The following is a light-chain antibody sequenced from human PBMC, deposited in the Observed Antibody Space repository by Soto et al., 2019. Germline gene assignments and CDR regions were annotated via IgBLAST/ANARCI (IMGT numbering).Light chain of an antibody. CDR1: QSVSNNY. CDR2: GAS. V-gene: IGKV3-20*01. Sequence: EMVLTQSPGTLSLSPGERATLSCRASQSVSNNYLSWYQQKPGQAPRLLIYGASNRATGIPDRFSGSGSGTDFTLTISRLEPDDFAVYYCHQYGSSGTFAQGGKVDI. J-gene: IGKJ1*01. CDR3: HQYGSSGT.